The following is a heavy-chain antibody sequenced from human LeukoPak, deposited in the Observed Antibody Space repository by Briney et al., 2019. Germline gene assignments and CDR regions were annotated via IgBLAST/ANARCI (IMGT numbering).Heavy chain of an antibody. CDR2: ISYDGSNK. J-gene: IGHJ4*02. CDR1: GFTFSSYG. CDR3: ANLAVAGTGFDY. D-gene: IGHD6-19*01. Sequence: PGGSLRLSCAASGFTFSSYGMHWVRQAPGKGREGVAVISYDGSNKYYADSVKGRFTISRDNSKNTLYLQMNSLRAEDTAVYYCANLAVAGTGFDYWGQGTLVTVSS. V-gene: IGHV3-30*18.